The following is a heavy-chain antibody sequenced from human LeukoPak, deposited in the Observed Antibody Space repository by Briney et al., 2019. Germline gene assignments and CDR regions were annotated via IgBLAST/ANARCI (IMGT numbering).Heavy chain of an antibody. V-gene: IGHV3-23*01. J-gene: IGHJ4*02. CDR1: GFTFSSYA. D-gene: IGHD3-10*01. CDR3: AKFRITMVRGVITDFDY. CDR2: ISGSGGST. Sequence: GGSLRLSCAASGFTFSSYAMSWVRQAPGKGLEWVSAISGSGGSTYYADSVEGRFTISRDNSKNTLYLQMNSLRAEDTAVYYCAKFRITMVRGVITDFDYWGQGTLVTVSS.